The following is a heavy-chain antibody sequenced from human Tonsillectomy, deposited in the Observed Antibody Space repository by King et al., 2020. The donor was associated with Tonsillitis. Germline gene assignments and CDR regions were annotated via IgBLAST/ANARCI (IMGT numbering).Heavy chain of an antibody. J-gene: IGHJ3*02. D-gene: IGHD2-2*02. CDR2: INPNCGGT. CDR1: GYTFTGYY. CDR3: ARSSCSSTSCYTGDAFDI. V-gene: IGHV1-2*02. Sequence: VQLVESGAEVKKPGASVKVSCKASGYTFTGYYMHWVRQAPGQGLEWMGWINPNCGGTNYAQKYQGRVTMTRDTSISTAYMELSRLRSDDTAVYYCARSSCSSTSCYTGDAFDIWGQGTMVTVSS.